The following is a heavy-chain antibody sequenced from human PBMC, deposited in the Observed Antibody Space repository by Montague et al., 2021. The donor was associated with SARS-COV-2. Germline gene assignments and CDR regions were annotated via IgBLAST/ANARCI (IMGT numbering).Heavy chain of an antibody. Sequence: SETLSLTCAVYGGSFSGYYWSWIRQPPGKGLEWIGEISHSGSTNYNPSLKSRVTISIDTSKNQFSLKLSSVTAADTAVYYCARCAYRLLVIATYYGMDDWGQGTTVTVSS. V-gene: IGHV4-34*01. CDR2: ISHSGST. CDR3: ARCAYRLLVIATYYGMDD. CDR1: GGSFSGYY. J-gene: IGHJ6*02. D-gene: IGHD2-2*01.